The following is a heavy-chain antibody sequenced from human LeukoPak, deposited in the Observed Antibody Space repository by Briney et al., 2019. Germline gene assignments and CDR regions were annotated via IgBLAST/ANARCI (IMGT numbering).Heavy chain of an antibody. CDR3: AKLGSDLSITMIVVVHFDY. Sequence: GGSLRLSCAASGFTFSSYAMSWVRQAPGKGLEWVSAISGSGGSTYYADAVKGRFTISRDNSKNTLYLQMNSLRAEDTAVYYCAKLGSDLSITMIVVVHFDYWGQGTLVTVSS. V-gene: IGHV3-23*01. CDR2: ISGSGGST. CDR1: GFTFSSYA. D-gene: IGHD3-22*01. J-gene: IGHJ4*02.